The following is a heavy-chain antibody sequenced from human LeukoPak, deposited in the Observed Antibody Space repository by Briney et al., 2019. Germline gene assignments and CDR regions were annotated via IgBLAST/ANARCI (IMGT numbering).Heavy chain of an antibody. V-gene: IGHV6-1*01. Sequence: SQTLSLTCAISGDSVSSNSATWNWIRQSPSRGLEWLGRAYYRSKWYYDYAVSVKSRITINPDTSKDQFSLQLNSVTLEDTAVYYCARFLGTALDYWGQGTLVTVSS. J-gene: IGHJ4*02. D-gene: IGHD2-21*02. CDR3: ARFLGTALDY. CDR1: GDSVSSNSAT. CDR2: AYYRSKWYY.